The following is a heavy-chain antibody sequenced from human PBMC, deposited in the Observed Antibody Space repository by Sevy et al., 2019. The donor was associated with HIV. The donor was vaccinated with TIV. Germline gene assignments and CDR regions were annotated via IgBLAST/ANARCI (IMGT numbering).Heavy chain of an antibody. D-gene: IGHD1-26*01. CDR2: IYYNGHI. Sequence: SETLSLTSTVSGDSITSLYWNWIRQPPGKGLEWIANIYYNGHINYNPSLKSRVTLSLDTSKNQFSLRLSSVTAADTAMYYCAGENAWGRGYSWGQGTLVTVSS. CDR3: AGENAWGRGYS. CDR1: GDSITSLY. V-gene: IGHV4-59*08. J-gene: IGHJ4*02.